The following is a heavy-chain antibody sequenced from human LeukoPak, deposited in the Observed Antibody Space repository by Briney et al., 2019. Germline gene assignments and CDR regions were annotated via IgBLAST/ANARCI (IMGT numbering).Heavy chain of an antibody. V-gene: IGHV3-23*01. CDR3: VKRSRDGYNSPLDI. CDR1: RFIFSTYA. Sequence: PGGSLRLSCAASRFIFSTYAMNWVRQAPGKGLGWVSQISGSGGETYYGDSVQGRFTISRDNSENMLYLQMNSLRAEDTAVYYCVKRSRDGYNSPLDIWGQGTLVTVSS. CDR2: ISGSGGET. D-gene: IGHD5-24*01. J-gene: IGHJ4*01.